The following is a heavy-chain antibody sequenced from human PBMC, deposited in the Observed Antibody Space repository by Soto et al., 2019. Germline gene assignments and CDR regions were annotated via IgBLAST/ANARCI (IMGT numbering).Heavy chain of an antibody. Sequence: QVQLVQSGAEVKKPGASVKVSCKASGYIFTNYDINWFRQATGQGLEYLGWINPNRGNTGYVQKFQGRVTMTRNTCINTASMERNSLSSEDTAVYYCARGIHYVDASTWFDPWCQGTKVTVSS. CDR2: INPNRGNT. V-gene: IGHV1-8*01. CDR1: GYIFTNYD. CDR3: ARGIHYVDASTWFDP. D-gene: IGHD3-10*02. J-gene: IGHJ5*02.